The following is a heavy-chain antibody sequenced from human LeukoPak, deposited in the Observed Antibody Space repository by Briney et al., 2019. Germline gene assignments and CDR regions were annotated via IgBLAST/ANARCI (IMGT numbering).Heavy chain of an antibody. CDR3: ARERDSSGYVLAY. V-gene: IGHV3-53*01. D-gene: IGHD3-22*01. J-gene: IGHJ4*02. Sequence: GGSLRLSCAASGFTVSSKYMTWVRQAPGKGLEWVSVIYSGGATYYIDSVKGRFTISRDNSKNTLYLQMNSLRAEDTAVYYCARERDSSGYVLAYWGQGTPVTVSS. CDR1: GFTVSSKY. CDR2: IYSGGAT.